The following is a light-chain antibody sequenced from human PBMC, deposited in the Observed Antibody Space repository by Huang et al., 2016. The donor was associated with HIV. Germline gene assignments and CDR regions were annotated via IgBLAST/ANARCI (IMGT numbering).Light chain of an antibody. CDR3: QQRSDWRLT. V-gene: IGKV3-11*01. J-gene: IGKJ4*01. CDR2: GAS. CDR1: QSVSAY. Sequence: EIVLTQSPATLSLSPGERATLSCRASQSVSAYLAWYQQKPGQAPRLLIYGASNRATVIPARFSGRGSGTDFTLTISSREPEDFAVYYCQQRSDWRLTFGGGTKVEIK.